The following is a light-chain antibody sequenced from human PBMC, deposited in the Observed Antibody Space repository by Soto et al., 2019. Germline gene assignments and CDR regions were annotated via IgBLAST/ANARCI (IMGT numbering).Light chain of an antibody. J-gene: IGKJ4*01. CDR2: GAS. V-gene: IGKV3-15*01. Sequence: EIVMTQSPATLSVSPGERATLSCRASQSITSNLAWYQQKPGQAPRLLIYGASTRATGIPARFSGSGSGTDFTLTIRSLQSEDFAVYYCQQYNTWLTFGGGTKVEIK. CDR1: QSITSN. CDR3: QQYNTWLT.